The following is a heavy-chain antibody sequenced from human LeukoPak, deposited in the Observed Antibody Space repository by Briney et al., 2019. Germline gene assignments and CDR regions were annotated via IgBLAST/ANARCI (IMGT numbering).Heavy chain of an antibody. CDR1: GFTFSSYA. J-gene: IGHJ3*01. V-gene: IGHV3-23*01. D-gene: IGHD6-13*01. Sequence: GGSLRLSCAASGFTFSSYAMSWVRQAPGKGLEWVSAISGSGGSTYYADSVKGRFTISRDNSKNSLYLQMNSLRDEDTAVYYCAKARIASAGTDAFDVWGQGTMVTVSS. CDR3: AKARIASAGTDAFDV. CDR2: ISGSGGST.